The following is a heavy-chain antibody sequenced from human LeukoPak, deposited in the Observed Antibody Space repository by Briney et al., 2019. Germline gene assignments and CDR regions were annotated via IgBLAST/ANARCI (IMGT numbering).Heavy chain of an antibody. V-gene: IGHV3-7*01. CDR3: ARADYDYVWGSYRQYYFDY. CDR1: GFTFSSYE. Sequence: GGSLRLSCAASGFTFSSYEMNWVRQAPGKGLEWVANIKQDGSKKYYVDSVKGRFTISRDNAKNSLYLQMNSLRAEDTAVYYCARADYDYVWGSYRQYYFDYWGQGTLVTVSS. CDR2: IKQDGSKK. J-gene: IGHJ4*02. D-gene: IGHD3-16*02.